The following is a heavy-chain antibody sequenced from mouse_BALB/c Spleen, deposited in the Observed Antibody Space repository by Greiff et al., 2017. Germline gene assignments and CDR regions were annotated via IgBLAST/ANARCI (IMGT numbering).Heavy chain of an antibody. CDR3: AKHDHDGGGGAMDY. CDR1: GFSLIDYG. CDR2: IWGGGST. D-gene: IGHD2-3*01. Sequence: VMLVESGPGLVAPSQSLSITCTVSGFSLIDYGVSWIRQPPGKGLEWLGVIWGGGSTYYNSALKSRLSISKDNSKSQVFLKMNSLQTDDTAMYYCAKHDHDGGGGAMDYWGQGTSVTVSS. V-gene: IGHV2-6-5*01. J-gene: IGHJ4*01.